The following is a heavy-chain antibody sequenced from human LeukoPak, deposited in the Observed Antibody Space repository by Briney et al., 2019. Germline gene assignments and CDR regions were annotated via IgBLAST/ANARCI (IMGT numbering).Heavy chain of an antibody. CDR2: ISGSGGST. CDR3: AKGGLLRFLEWFQYMDV. V-gene: IGHV3-23*01. J-gene: IGHJ6*03. CDR1: GFTFSSYA. D-gene: IGHD3-3*01. Sequence: GGSLRLSCAASGFTFSSYAMSWVRQAPGKGLEWVSAISGSGGSTYYADSVKGRFTISRDNSKNTLYLQMNSLRAEDTAVYYCAKGGLLRFLEWFQYMDVWGKGTTVTVSS.